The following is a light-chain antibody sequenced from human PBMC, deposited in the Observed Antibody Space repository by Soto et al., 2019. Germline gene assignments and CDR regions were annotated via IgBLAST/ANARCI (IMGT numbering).Light chain of an antibody. CDR3: GSWDSSLSAGV. CDR1: SSNIGNNY. CDR2: DNN. J-gene: IGLJ2*01. Sequence: QSVLTQPPSVSAAPGQKVTISCSGSSSNIGNNYVSWYQQLPGTAPKLLIYDNNKRPSGIPDRFSGSKSGTSATLGITGLQTGAEADYYCGSWDSSLSAGVFGGGTKHTVL. V-gene: IGLV1-51*01.